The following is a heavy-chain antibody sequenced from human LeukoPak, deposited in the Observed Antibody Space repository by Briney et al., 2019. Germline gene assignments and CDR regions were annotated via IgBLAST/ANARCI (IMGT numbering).Heavy chain of an antibody. CDR1: GYTFTGYY. D-gene: IGHD6-19*01. J-gene: IGHJ4*02. V-gene: IGHV1-18*04. CDR2: ISAYNGNT. Sequence: ASVKVSCKASGYTFTGYYMHWVRQAPGQGLEWMGWISAYNGNTNYAQKLQGRVTMTTDTSTSTAYMELRSLRSDDTAVYYCATSSSGWCEGDYWGQGTLVTVPS. CDR3: ATSSSGWCEGDY.